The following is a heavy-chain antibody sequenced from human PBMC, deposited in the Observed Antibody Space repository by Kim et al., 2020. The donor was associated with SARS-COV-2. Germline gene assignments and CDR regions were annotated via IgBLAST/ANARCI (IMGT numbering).Heavy chain of an antibody. CDR3: AKAKSSGWYGNDYYYGMDV. Sequence: GGSLRLSCAASGFTFSSYAMSWVRQAPGKGLEWVSAISGSGGSTYYADSVKGRFTISRDNSKNTLYLQMNSLRAEDTAVYYCAKAKSSGWYGNDYYYGMDVWGQGTTVTVSS. CDR2: ISGSGGST. CDR1: GFTFSSYA. V-gene: IGHV3-23*01. J-gene: IGHJ6*02. D-gene: IGHD6-19*01.